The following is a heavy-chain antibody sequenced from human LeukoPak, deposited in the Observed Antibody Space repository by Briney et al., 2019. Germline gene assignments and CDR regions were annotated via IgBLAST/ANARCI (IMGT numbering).Heavy chain of an antibody. CDR3: ARETVLAVAGDF. Sequence: GGSLRLSCAASGFTFNRNNMNWVRQAPGKGLEWVSYISSTSITMYYADSVKGRFTISRDNAKNSLYLQMNSLRADDTAVYYCARETVLAVAGDFWGQGTLVTVSS. J-gene: IGHJ4*02. CDR2: ISSTSITM. V-gene: IGHV3-48*01. D-gene: IGHD6-19*01. CDR1: GFTFNRNN.